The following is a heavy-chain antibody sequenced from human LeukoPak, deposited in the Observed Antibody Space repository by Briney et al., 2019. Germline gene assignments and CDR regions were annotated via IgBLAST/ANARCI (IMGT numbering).Heavy chain of an antibody. CDR3: ARSRANPHYYYMDV. D-gene: IGHD1-26*01. Sequence: ASVKVSCRPFGGTFSGYAISGVRQAPGQGLEWMGGIIPISGTANYAQKFQGRVTITTDESTSTAYMELSSLRFEDTAVYYCARSRANPHYYYMDVWGKGTTVTVSS. J-gene: IGHJ6*03. CDR1: GGTFSGYA. CDR2: IIPISGTA. V-gene: IGHV1-69*05.